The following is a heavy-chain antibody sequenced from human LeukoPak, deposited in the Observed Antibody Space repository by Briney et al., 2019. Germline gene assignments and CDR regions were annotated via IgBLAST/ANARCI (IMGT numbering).Heavy chain of an antibody. Sequence: SETLSLTCTVSGGSISSYYWSWIRQPPGKGLEWIGYIYTSGSTNYNPSLKSRVTISVDTSKNQFSLKLSSVTAADTAVYYCARSPPSNRHYYYYYMDVWGKGTTVTVSS. CDR2: IYTSGST. D-gene: IGHD4-11*01. J-gene: IGHJ6*03. CDR3: ARSPPSNRHYYYYYMDV. V-gene: IGHV4-4*09. CDR1: GGSISSYY.